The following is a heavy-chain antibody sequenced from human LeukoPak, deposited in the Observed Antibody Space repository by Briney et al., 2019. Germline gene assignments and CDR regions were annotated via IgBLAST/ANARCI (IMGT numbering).Heavy chain of an antibody. CDR1: GFPFSSNW. CDR3: AKEVNFILDY. V-gene: IGHV3-23*01. CDR2: ISGSGGST. J-gene: IGHJ4*02. D-gene: IGHD3-16*01. Sequence: PGGSLRLSCAASGFPFSSNWMSWVRQAPGKGLEWVSAISGSGGSTYYADSVKGRFTISRDNSKNTLYLQMNSLRAEDTAVYYCAKEVNFILDYWGQGTLVTVSS.